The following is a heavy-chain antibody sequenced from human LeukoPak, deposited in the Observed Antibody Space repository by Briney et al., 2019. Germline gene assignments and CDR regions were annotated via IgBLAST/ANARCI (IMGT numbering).Heavy chain of an antibody. Sequence: PGGSLRLSCAASGFTFSSYAMSWVRQAPGKGLEWVSAISGSGGSTYYADSVKGRFTISRDNSKNTLYLQMNSLRAEDTAVYYCAKPGTPYCGGDCYWAPFDYWGQGTLVTVSS. CDR1: GFTFSSYA. J-gene: IGHJ4*02. CDR2: ISGSGGST. D-gene: IGHD2-21*01. V-gene: IGHV3-23*01. CDR3: AKPGTPYCGGDCYWAPFDY.